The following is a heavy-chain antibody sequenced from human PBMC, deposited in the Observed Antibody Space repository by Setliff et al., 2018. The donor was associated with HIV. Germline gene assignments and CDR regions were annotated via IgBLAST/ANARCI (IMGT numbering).Heavy chain of an antibody. CDR2: IYYSGTT. V-gene: IGHV4-39*02. CDR3: AGDSGYPSNWFDP. J-gene: IGHJ5*02. D-gene: IGHD3-22*01. Sequence: ETLSLTCTVSGGSISRDSFYWGWFRQPPGEDLEWIGSIYYSGTTYYAPSLETRLTISVDTSTNQFSLKLTSVTAADTAMYFCAGDSGYPSNWFDPWGQGIQVTVSS. CDR1: GGSISRDSFY.